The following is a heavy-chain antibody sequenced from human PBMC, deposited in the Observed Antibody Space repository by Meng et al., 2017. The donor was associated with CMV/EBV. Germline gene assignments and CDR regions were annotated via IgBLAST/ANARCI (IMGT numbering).Heavy chain of an antibody. CDR1: GGSFSGYY. V-gene: IGHV4-34*01. D-gene: IGHD3-3*01. CDR2: INQSGST. CDR3: ARGRWICGVVRLGMDV. Sequence: SETLSPTCAVYGGSFSGYYWSWIRQPPGKGLEWIGEINQSGSTNYNPSLKRRVTISVDTSKNQFSLKLSSVTAADTAVYYCARGRWICGVVRLGMDVWGQGTTVTVSS. J-gene: IGHJ6*02.